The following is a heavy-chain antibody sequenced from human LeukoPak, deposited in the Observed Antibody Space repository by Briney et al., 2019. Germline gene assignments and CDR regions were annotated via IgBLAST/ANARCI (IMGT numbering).Heavy chain of an antibody. CDR2: IIPIFGTA. CDR3: ARGLFDVLRFLRRSQDAFDI. D-gene: IGHD3-3*01. J-gene: IGHJ3*02. Sequence: ASVKVSCKASGGTFSSYAISWVRQAPGQGLEWMGGIIPIFGTANYAQKFQGRVTITTDESTSTAYMELSSLRSEDTAVYYCARGLFDVLRFLRRSQDAFDIWGQGTMVTVSS. V-gene: IGHV1-69*05. CDR1: GGTFSSYA.